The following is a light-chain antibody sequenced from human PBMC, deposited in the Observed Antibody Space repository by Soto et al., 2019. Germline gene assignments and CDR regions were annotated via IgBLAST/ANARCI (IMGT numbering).Light chain of an antibody. CDR1: SSDVGGYNY. V-gene: IGLV2-14*01. CDR2: DVS. Sequence: ALTQPASVSGSPGQSIAISCTGTSSDVGGYNYVSWYQQYPGKAPKLVIYDVSNRPSGVSNRFSGSKSVTTASLAISGLRSEDEADYYCAAWDDSLSVLYVFGTGTKVTVL. J-gene: IGLJ1*01. CDR3: AAWDDSLSVLYV.